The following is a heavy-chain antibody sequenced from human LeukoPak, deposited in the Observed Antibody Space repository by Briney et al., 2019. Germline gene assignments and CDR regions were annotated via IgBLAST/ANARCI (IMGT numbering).Heavy chain of an antibody. CDR3: ARRTDSGWKWFDP. D-gene: IGHD6-25*01. CDR2: IHPGEYEK. CDR1: GYRFTSYW. J-gene: IGHJ5*02. V-gene: IGHV5-51*01. Sequence: GDSLKISCKASGYRFTSYWIGWVRQMPGKGLEWMGVIHPGEYEKIYSPSFEGQVTISADKSISIAYMQWSSLKASDTAMYYCARRTDSGWKWFDPWGKGTLVTVSS.